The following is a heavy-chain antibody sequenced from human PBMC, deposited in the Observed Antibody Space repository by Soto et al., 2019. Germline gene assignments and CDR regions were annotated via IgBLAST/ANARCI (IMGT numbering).Heavy chain of an antibody. V-gene: IGHV1-18*01. CDR2: ISAYNGNT. CDR1: GYTFTSYG. D-gene: IGHD3-3*01. Sequence: GASVKVSCKASGYTFTSYGISWVRQAPGQGLEWMGWISAYNGNTNYAQKLQGRVTMTTDTSTSTAYMELRSLRSDDTAVFYCARDTATIFGVVTEYYHYGMDVWGQGTTVTVSS. CDR3: ARDTATIFGVVTEYYHYGMDV. J-gene: IGHJ6*02.